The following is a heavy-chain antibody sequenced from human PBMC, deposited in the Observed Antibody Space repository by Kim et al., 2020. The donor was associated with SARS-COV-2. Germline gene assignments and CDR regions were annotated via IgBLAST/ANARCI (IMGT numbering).Heavy chain of an antibody. Sequence: GGSLRLSCAASGFTFSSYWMSWVRQAPGKGLEWVANIKQDGSEKYYVDSVKGRFTISRDNAKNSLYLQMNSLRAEDTAVYYCARVEGATDKYYYYYGMDVWGQGTTVTVSS. J-gene: IGHJ6*02. CDR2: IKQDGSEK. CDR1: GFTFSSYW. CDR3: ARVEGATDKYYYYYGMDV. V-gene: IGHV3-7*01. D-gene: IGHD1-26*01.